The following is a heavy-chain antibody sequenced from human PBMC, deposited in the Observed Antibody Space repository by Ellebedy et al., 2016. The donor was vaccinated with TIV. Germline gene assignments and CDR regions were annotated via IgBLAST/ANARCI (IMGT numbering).Heavy chain of an antibody. CDR1: GSTFSSYW. V-gene: IGHV3-7*01. J-gene: IGHJ4*02. CDR2: INEDGTDK. D-gene: IGHD1-26*01. CDR3: VSFGSGY. Sequence: GGSLRLSXAASGSTFSSYWMHWVRQAPGKGLEWVANINEDGTDKNYVDSVKGRFTISRDNAKNSLYLQMNSLRAEDTAAYYCVSFGSGYWGQGTLVTVSS.